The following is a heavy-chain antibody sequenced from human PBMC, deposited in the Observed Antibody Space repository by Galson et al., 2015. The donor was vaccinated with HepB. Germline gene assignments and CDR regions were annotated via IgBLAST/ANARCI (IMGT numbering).Heavy chain of an antibody. CDR3: ASGGKFCTGGSCQH. CDR2: ISGDSNYI. Sequence: SLRLSCAASGFSFRSSAMTWVRQTPGMGLEWVPAISGDSNYIYYGDSVKGRFTISRDNSKNTLYPQMNSLRAEDTAAHYCASGGKFCTGGSCQHWGQGTLVTVSP. V-gene: IGHV3-23*01. CDR1: GFSFRSSA. J-gene: IGHJ1*01. D-gene: IGHD2-8*02.